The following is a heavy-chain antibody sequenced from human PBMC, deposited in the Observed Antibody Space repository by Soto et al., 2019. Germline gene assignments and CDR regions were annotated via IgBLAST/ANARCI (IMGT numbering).Heavy chain of an antibody. V-gene: IGHV4-39*01. CDR1: GGLIHNSAYY. CDR2: GFYFGRT. J-gene: IGHJ6*02. Sequence: SEATSITCTVSGGLIHNSAYYWGWIRQSPGEGLDWIASGFYFGRTYYNPSLKSRVTFSLDTSKSRFSLELSSVTAAGTAVYYCARHGAYSTSVYDYYGMDGWGQGTTVSVS. D-gene: IGHD6-13*01. CDR3: ARHGAYSTSVYDYYGMDG.